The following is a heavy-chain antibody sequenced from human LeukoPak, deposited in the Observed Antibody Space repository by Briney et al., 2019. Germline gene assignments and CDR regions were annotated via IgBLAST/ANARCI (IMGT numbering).Heavy chain of an antibody. CDR1: GGSISSYY. J-gene: IGHJ4*02. D-gene: IGHD5-18*01. CDR3: ARDRSYGYEDY. V-gene: IGHV4-59*12. Sequence: SETLSLTCTVSGGSISSYYWSWIRQPPGKGLEWIGYVYNSGNTNYNPSLKSRVTISVDTSKNQFSLKLSSVTAADTAVYYCARDRSYGYEDYWGQGSLVTVSS. CDR2: VYNSGNT.